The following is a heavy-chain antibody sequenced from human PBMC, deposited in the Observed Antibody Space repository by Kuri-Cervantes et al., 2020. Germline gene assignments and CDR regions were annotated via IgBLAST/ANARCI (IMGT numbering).Heavy chain of an antibody. CDR3: ASNSGYPFYYYGMDV. V-gene: IGHV4-39*01. D-gene: IGHD5-12*01. CDR2: IYYSGST. J-gene: IGHJ6*02. CDR1: GGSISSSSYY. Sequence: SETLSLTRTVSGGSISSSSYYWGWIRQPPGGGLECIGSIYYSGSTYYNLSLKSRVTISVDTSKNQFSLKLSSVTAADTAVYYCASNSGYPFYYYGMDVWGQGATVTVSS.